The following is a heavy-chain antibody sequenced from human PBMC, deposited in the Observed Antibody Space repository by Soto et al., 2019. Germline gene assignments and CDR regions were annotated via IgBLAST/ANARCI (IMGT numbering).Heavy chain of an antibody. CDR2: ISYDGSNK. D-gene: IGHD3-10*01. V-gene: IGHV3-30*18. CDR1: GFTFSSYG. J-gene: IGHJ6*02. CDR3: AKDLGIWFGEGGDYGMDV. Sequence: PGGSLRLSCAASGFTFSSYGMHWVRQAPGKGLEWVAVISYDGSNKYYADSVKGRFTISRDNSKNTLYLQMNSLRAEDTAVYYCAKDLGIWFGEGGDYGMDVWGQGTTVTVSS.